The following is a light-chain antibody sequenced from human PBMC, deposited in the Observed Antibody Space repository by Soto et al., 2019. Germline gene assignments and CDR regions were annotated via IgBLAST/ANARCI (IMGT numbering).Light chain of an antibody. CDR2: EVT. CDR3: TSYAGSYADVV. J-gene: IGLJ2*01. V-gene: IGLV2-8*01. Sequence: ALTQPPSASGSPGQSVTISCTGASSDFGGTNYVSWYQQHPGKAPKLMIFEVTKRPSGVPDRFSGSKSGNTASLTVSGLQAEDEADYYCTSYAGSYADVVFGGGTQLTVL. CDR1: SSDFGGTNY.